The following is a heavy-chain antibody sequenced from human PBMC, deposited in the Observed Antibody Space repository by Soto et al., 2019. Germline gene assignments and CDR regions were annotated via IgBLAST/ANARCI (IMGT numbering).Heavy chain of an antibody. CDR3: ARDRLHTRWGIRAAAPDSYGIGV. D-gene: IGHD6-13*01. J-gene: IGHJ6*02. CDR2: ISASNGNT. CDR1: GSTFPRYG. V-gene: IGHV1-18*04. Sequence: ASEKVSSQASGSTFPRYGIRWVRQATGHGLEWLGWISASNGNTNYARKFEGGVTISTYTSRSTAYMELSSRRSHYTDVYYFARDRLHTRWGIRAAAPDSYGIGVWGQGTTGAVSS.